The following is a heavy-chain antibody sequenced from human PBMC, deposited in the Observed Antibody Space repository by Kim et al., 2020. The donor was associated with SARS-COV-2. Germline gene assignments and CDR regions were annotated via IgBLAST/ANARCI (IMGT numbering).Heavy chain of an antibody. Sequence: SETLSLTCTVSGGSISSYYWSWIRQPPGKGLEWIGYIYYSGSTNYNPSLKSRVTISVDTSKNQFSLKLSSVTAADTAVYYCARFNSGSYYDLFYFDYWGQGTLVTVSS. CDR1: GGSISSYY. CDR3: ARFNSGSYYDLFYFDY. D-gene: IGHD1-26*01. V-gene: IGHV4-59*01. CDR2: IYYSGST. J-gene: IGHJ4*02.